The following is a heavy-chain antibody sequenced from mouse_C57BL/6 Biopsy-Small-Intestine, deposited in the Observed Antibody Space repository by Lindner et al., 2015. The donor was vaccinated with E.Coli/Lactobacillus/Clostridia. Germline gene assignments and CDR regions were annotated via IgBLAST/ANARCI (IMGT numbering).Heavy chain of an antibody. D-gene: IGHD2-1*01. J-gene: IGHJ2*01. Sequence: VQLQESGAELVKPGASAKFSCKASGYTFTGYWIGWVKQRPGHGLEWIGENVPGSGSTNYNEKFKGKATFTAGTSSNTVYMQLSSLTTEDSAIYYCARRYGNSYYFDYWGQGTTLTVSS. CDR1: GYTFTGYW. CDR3: ARRYGNSYYFDY. V-gene: IGHV1-9*01. CDR2: NVPGSGST.